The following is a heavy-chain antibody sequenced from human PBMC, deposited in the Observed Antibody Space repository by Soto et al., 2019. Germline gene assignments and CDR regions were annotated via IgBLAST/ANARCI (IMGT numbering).Heavy chain of an antibody. CDR3: ASGYSNYTYYYGMDF. J-gene: IGHJ6*02. Sequence: QVQLVESGGGVVQPGRSLRLSCAASGFTFSSYAMHWVRQAPGKGLEWVAVISYDGSNKYYADSVKGRFTISRDNSKSTLYLQMNSLRADDTAVYYCASGYSNYTYYYGMDFWGQGTTVTVSS. D-gene: IGHD4-4*01. V-gene: IGHV3-30-3*01. CDR1: GFTFSSYA. CDR2: ISYDGSNK.